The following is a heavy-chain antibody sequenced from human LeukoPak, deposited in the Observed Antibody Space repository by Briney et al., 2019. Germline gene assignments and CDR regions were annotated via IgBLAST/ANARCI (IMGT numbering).Heavy chain of an antibody. CDR2: INHSGST. V-gene: IGHV4-34*01. D-gene: IGHD3-10*01. J-gene: IGHJ3*02. Sequence: SETLSLTCAVHGGSFSGYYWSWIRQPPGKGLEWIGEINHSGSTNYNPSLKSRVTISVDTSKNQFSLKLSSVTAADTAVYYCARVLPVRRQFFDIWGQGTMVTVSS. CDR3: ARVLPVRRQFFDI. CDR1: GGSFSGYY.